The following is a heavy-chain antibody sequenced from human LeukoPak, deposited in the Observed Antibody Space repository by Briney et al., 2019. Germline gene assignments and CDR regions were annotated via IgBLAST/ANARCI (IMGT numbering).Heavy chain of an antibody. CDR3: ARGKTSQNIVTRKTYNWFDP. Sequence: GGSLRLSCAASGFSFTTYWMSWVRQAQGKGLEWVANINQDGTEKYYVDSLKGRFTISRDNGKNSLYLQMKSLRAEDTAVYYCARGKTSQNIVTRKTYNWFDPWGQGTLVTVSS. D-gene: IGHD2/OR15-2a*01. CDR1: GFSFTTYW. V-gene: IGHV3-7*01. J-gene: IGHJ5*02. CDR2: INQDGTEK.